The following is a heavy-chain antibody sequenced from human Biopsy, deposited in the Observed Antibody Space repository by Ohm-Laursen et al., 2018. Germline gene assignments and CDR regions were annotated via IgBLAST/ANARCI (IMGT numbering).Heavy chain of an antibody. CDR1: GASMTGYF. D-gene: IGHD3-3*01. Sequence: TLSLTCTVSGASMTGYFWTWVRQPAGKGLEWIGHIYTIGDTTYNPSLESRVTMSLDTSKNQFSPKMTSLTAADTAVYFCAREDEGLLRALDLWGQGTMVTVSS. CDR3: AREDEGLLRALDL. J-gene: IGHJ3*01. CDR2: IYTIGDT. V-gene: IGHV4-4*07.